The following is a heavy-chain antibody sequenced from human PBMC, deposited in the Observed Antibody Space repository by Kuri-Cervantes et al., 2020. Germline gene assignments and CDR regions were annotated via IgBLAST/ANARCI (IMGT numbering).Heavy chain of an antibody. CDR2: INPNSGGT. CDR1: GYTFTGYY. V-gene: IGHV1-2*02. CDR3: ARAPYCCGDCYNYFDY. J-gene: IGHJ4*02. D-gene: IGHD2-21*02. Sequence: ASVNVSCKASGYTFTGYYMHLVRQAPGQGLDWIGWINPNSGGTNYAQKFQGRVTMTRDTSISTAYMELSRLRSDDTAVYNCARAPYCCGDCYNYFDYWGQGTLVTVSS.